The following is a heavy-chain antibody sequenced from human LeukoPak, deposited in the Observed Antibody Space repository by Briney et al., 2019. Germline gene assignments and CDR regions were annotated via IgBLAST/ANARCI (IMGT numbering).Heavy chain of an antibody. CDR3: VRDLNDSTDY. Sequence: GGSLRLSCAASGFTVSSNYMSWVRQAPGKGLEWVSVIYSGGNTYYADSVKGRFTISRDDSTNTLYLQMNSLRAEDTAIYYCVRDLNDSTDYWGQGTLVTVSS. CDR1: GFTVSSNY. D-gene: IGHD3-22*01. J-gene: IGHJ4*02. CDR2: IYSGGNT. V-gene: IGHV3-66*01.